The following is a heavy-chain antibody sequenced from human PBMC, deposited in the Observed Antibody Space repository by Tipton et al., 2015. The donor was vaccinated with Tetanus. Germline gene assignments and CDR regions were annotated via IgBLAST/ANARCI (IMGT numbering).Heavy chain of an antibody. Sequence: RSLRLSCAASGFIFSSYDIHWVRQAPGMGLEWVAVISFDGSKKYYADSVEGRFTISRDNSKNTLYLQMNSLRAEDTALYYCTKGKYYFDSGNYYPPFDHWGQGTLVTVSS. V-gene: IGHV3-30*18. CDR2: ISFDGSKK. D-gene: IGHD3-22*01. CDR1: GFIFSSYD. CDR3: TKGKYYFDSGNYYPPFDH. J-gene: IGHJ4*02.